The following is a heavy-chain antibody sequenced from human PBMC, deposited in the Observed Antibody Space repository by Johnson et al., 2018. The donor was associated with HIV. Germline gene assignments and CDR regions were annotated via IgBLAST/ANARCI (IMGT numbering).Heavy chain of an antibody. Sequence: HVQLVESGGGVVQPGRSLRLSCVASGFTITTYGMHWVRQAPGKGLEWVAVIWYDGNNKYYAASVKGRFTISRDSSKNTLYLQMNTLRADDTAGYYCAKDLLSSPLAPFDIWGQGTMVTVSS. D-gene: IGHD6-13*01. CDR1: GFTITTYG. CDR2: IWYDGNNK. CDR3: AKDLLSSPLAPFDI. V-gene: IGHV3-33*06. J-gene: IGHJ3*02.